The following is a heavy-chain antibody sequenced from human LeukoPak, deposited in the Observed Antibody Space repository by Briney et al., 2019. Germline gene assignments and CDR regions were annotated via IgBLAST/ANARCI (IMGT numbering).Heavy chain of an antibody. J-gene: IGHJ6*03. D-gene: IGHD2-2*01. CDR1: GYTFTGYY. V-gene: IGHV1-69*13. Sequence: SVKVSCKASGYTFTGYYMHWVRQAPGQGLEWMGGIIPIFGTANYAQKFQGRVTITADESTSTAYMELSSLRSEDTAVYYCARGPDIVVVLAAPRGTNYYYYYMDVWGKGTTVTISS. CDR3: ARGPDIVVVLAAPRGTNYYYYYMDV. CDR2: IIPIFGTA.